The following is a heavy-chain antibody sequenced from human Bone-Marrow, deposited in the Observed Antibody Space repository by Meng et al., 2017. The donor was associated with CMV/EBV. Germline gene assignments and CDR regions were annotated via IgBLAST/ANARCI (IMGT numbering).Heavy chain of an antibody. CDR2: MSSSSTYI. D-gene: IGHD3-3*01. CDR1: GLDFNTSS. J-gene: IGHJ4*02. CDR3: ARDFPYYDFWSGSHGFDY. V-gene: IGHV3-21*01. Sequence: GESLKISCAASGLDFNTSSMNWVRQAPGKGLEWVSSMSSSSTYIYYADSVKGRFTISRDNAKNSLYLQMNSLRAEDTAVYYCARDFPYYDFWSGSHGFDYWGQGTLVTVSS.